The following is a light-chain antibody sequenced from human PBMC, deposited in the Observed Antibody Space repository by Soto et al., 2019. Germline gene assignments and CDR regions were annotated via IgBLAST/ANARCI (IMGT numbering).Light chain of an antibody. Sequence: EIVLTQSPDTLSLSPGERATLSCGASQSLGSRKLAWYQQKPGQAPRLLIHAASTRATGVPDRFSGSGSGTDFTLTISRLEPEDFAVFFCEVYGGSPLSFGPGTKVDVK. CDR1: QSLGSRK. J-gene: IGKJ3*01. V-gene: IGKV3-20*01. CDR2: AAS. CDR3: EVYGGSPLS.